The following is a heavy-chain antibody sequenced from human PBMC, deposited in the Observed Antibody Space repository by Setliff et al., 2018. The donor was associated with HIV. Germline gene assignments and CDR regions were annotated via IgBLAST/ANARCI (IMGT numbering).Heavy chain of an antibody. CDR3: ARRRGGYFDY. J-gene: IGHJ4*01. CDR2: INTGNDNT. V-gene: IGHV1-3*04. CDR1: GYTFTGHY. Sequence: ASVKVSCKASGYTFTGHYLHWVRQAPGQGLEWMGRINTGNDNTQYSQRFQGRVRFSKDTSATTAAMELSNLASEDTAVYYCARRRGGYFDYWGHGTLVTVSS. D-gene: IGHD3-16*01.